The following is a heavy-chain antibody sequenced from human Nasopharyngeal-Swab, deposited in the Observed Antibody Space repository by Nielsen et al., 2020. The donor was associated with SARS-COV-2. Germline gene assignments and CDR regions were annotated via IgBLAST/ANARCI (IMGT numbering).Heavy chain of an antibody. V-gene: IGHV4-59*04. CDR2: IYYNGNT. J-gene: IGHJ4*02. CDR1: GVSVNRLY. D-gene: IGHD6-13*01. CDR3: VRSSSWYYFDY. Sequence: SETLSLTCNVSGVSVNRLYWAWIRQPPGKGLEWIGNIYYNGNTYQNPSLKSRLTISVDKSKNQFSLQLSSVTAADTAVYYCVRSSSWYYFDYWAQGTQVTVSS.